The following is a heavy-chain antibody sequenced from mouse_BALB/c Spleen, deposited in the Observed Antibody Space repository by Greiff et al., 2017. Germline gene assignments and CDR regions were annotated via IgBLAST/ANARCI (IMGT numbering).Heavy chain of an antibody. V-gene: IGHV5-17*02. D-gene: IGHD1-3*01. J-gene: IGHJ2*01. CDR3: ARDNYFFEN. Sequence: QVVETGGGLVQPGGSRILSCAASGFTFSSFGMHWVRQAPEKGLEWVAYISSGRSTIYYADTVKGRFTISRDNPKNTLFLQMTSLRSEDTAMYYCARDNYFFENWGQGTTRT. CDR1: GFTFSSFG. CDR2: ISSGRSTI.